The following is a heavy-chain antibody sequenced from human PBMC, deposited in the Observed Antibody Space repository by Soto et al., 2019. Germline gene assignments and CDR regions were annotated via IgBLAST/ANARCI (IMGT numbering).Heavy chain of an antibody. CDR1: GFTFSDYY. CDR2: IGSGGSPI. D-gene: IGHD2-2*01. CDR3: ARVGAAMNWYFEL. J-gene: IGHJ2*01. Sequence: GGSLRLSCAASGFTFSDYYMSWIRQAPGKGLEWVSYIGSGGSPIYYTDSVRGRFTISRDNAKNSLYLQMNSLRAEDTAVYHRARVGAAMNWYFELRGGGTLVTVS. V-gene: IGHV3-11*01.